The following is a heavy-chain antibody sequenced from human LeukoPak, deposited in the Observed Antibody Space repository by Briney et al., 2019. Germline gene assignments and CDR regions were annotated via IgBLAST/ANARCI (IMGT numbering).Heavy chain of an antibody. Sequence: GGSLRLSCAASGFTVSSNYMSWVRQAPGKGLEWVSVIYSGGSTYYADSVKGRFTISRDNSKNTLYLQMNSLRAEDTAVYYCARVAESYYDSSDGPEWGAFDIWGQGTMVTVSS. J-gene: IGHJ3*02. D-gene: IGHD3-22*01. V-gene: IGHV3-53*01. CDR3: ARVAESYYDSSDGPEWGAFDI. CDR2: IYSGGST. CDR1: GFTVSSNY.